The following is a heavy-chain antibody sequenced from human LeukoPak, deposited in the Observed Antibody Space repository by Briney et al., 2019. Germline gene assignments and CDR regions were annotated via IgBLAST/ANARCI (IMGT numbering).Heavy chain of an antibody. D-gene: IGHD2-2*01. V-gene: IGHV4-39*01. Sequence: PSETLSLTCTVSGGSISSSSYYWGSIRPPPGKGLGWIGSIYYSGSTYYNPSLKSRVTISVDTSKKQFSLKLSSVTAADTAVYYCACSVVVPAAGLAFDYWGQGTLVTVSS. CDR2: IYYSGST. J-gene: IGHJ4*02. CDR3: ACSVVVPAAGLAFDY. CDR1: GGSISSSSYY.